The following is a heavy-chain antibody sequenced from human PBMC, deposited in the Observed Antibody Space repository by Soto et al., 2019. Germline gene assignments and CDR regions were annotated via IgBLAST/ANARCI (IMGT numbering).Heavy chain of an antibody. CDR1: GFTFSDYY. V-gene: IGHV3-11*01. J-gene: IGHJ5*02. CDR2: ISSSGSTI. D-gene: IGHD3-22*01. CDR3: ARAPPYYYDRSGYYTIPDP. Sequence: GGSLRLSCAASGFTFSDYYMSWIRQAPGKGLEWVSYISSSGSTIYYADSVKGRFTISRDNAKNSLYLQMNSLRAEDTAVYYCARAPPYYYDRSGYYTIPDPWGQGTLVTVSS.